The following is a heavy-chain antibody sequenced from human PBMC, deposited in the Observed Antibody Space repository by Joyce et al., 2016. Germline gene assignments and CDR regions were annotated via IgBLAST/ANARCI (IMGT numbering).Heavy chain of an antibody. J-gene: IGHJ4*02. CDR1: GLTFRTTW. CDR3: TTDPRY. CDR2: IKSKNDGGTL. Sequence: VQLVESGGGLVQPGESLRLSCGVSGLTFRTTWMSWVRQAPGKGLEWIGRIKSKNDGGTLDYIETAKGRFTLSRDDSTNTVYLQMDSLKIEDTAMYYCTTDPRYWGRGTLVTVSS. V-gene: IGHV3-15*01.